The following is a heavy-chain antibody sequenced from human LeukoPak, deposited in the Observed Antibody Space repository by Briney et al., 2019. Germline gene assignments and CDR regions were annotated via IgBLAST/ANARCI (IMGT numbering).Heavy chain of an antibody. CDR2: IIPIFGTA. V-gene: IGHV1-69*13. CDR1: GGTFSSYA. J-gene: IGHJ4*02. Sequence: GASVKVSCKASGGTFSSYAISWVRQAPGQGLEWMGGIIPIFGTANYAQKFQGRVTITADESTSTAYMELSSLRSEDTAVYYCARGYCSSTSCYWSFDYWGQGTLVTVS. CDR3: ARGYCSSTSCYWSFDY. D-gene: IGHD2-2*01.